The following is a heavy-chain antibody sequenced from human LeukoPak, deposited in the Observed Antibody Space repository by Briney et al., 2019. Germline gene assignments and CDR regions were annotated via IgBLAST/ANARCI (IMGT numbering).Heavy chain of an antibody. CDR3: ARGHDNTGYNYFDY. CDR2: INPNRGGT. V-gene: IGHV1-2*02. CDR1: GYTFTDYY. Sequence: GASVKVSCKASGYTFTDYYIHWVRQAPGQGLERMGWINPNRGGTNYAQKFQGRVTMTRDTSIATTYMDLRSLRSVDTAVYYCARGHDNTGYNYFDYWGQGTLVTVSS. D-gene: IGHD3-9*01. J-gene: IGHJ4*02.